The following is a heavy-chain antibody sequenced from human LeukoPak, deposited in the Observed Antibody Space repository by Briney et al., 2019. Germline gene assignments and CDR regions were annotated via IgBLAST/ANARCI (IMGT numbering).Heavy chain of an antibody. CDR2: INPNSGGT. Sequence: ASVKVSCKASGYTFTGYYMHWVRQAPGQGLEWMGWINPNSGGTNYAQKFQGRVTMTWDTSISTAYMELSRLRSDDTAVYYCARDNSVGDNAWWFDPWGQGTLVTVSS. CDR3: ARDNSVGDNAWWFDP. D-gene: IGHD1-26*01. J-gene: IGHJ5*02. CDR1: GYTFTGYY. V-gene: IGHV1-2*02.